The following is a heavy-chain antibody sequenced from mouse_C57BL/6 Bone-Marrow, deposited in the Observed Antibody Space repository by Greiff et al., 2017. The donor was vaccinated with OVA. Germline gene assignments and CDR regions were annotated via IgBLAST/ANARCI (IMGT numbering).Heavy chain of an antibody. D-gene: IGHD1-2*01. J-gene: IGHJ2*01. V-gene: IGHV1-69*01. Sequence: VQLQQPGAELVMPGASVKLSCKASGYTFTSYWMHWVKQRPGQGLEWIGEIDPSDSYTNYNQKFKGKSTLTVDKSSSTAYMQLSSLTSEDSAVYDCARRLYFDYWGQGTTLTVAS. CDR1: GYTFTSYW. CDR3: ARRLYFDY. CDR2: IDPSDSYT.